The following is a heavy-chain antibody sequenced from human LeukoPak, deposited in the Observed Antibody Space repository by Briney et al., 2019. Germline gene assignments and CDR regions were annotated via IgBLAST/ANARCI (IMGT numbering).Heavy chain of an antibody. CDR2: IYYSGST. J-gene: IGHJ3*02. V-gene: IGHV4-30-4*07. CDR3: ARDHGLDAFDI. CDR1: GGSFSGYS. Sequence: SETLSLTCAVYGGSFSGYSWSWIRQPPGKGLEWIGYIYYSGSTYYNPSLKSRVTISVDTSKNQFSLKLSSVTAADTAVYYCARDHGLDAFDIWGQGTMVTVSS.